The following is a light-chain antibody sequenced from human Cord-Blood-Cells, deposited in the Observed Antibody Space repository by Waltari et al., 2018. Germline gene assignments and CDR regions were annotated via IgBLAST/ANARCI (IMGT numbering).Light chain of an antibody. CDR3: QQYGSSRT. J-gene: IGKJ1*01. CDR1: QSVSSSY. V-gene: IGKV3-20*01. CDR2: GAS. Sequence: ETVLTQSPGTLSLSPGERATLSCRASQSVSSSYLAWYQQKPGQAPRILIYGASSRATGIPDRFSGSGSGTDFTLTISRLEPEDFAVYYCQQYGSSRTFGQGTKVEIK.